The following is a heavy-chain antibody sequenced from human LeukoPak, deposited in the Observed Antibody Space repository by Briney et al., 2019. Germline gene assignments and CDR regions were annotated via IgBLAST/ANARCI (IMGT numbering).Heavy chain of an antibody. D-gene: IGHD6-19*01. Sequence: ASVKVSCKASGYTFTSYGISWVRQAPGQGLEWMGWINTNTGNPTYAQGFTGRFVFSLDTSVSTAYLQICSLKAEDTAVYYCARGTSSGWLYYYYYGMDVWGQGTTVTVSS. CDR1: GYTFTSYG. CDR2: INTNTGNP. J-gene: IGHJ6*02. CDR3: ARGTSSGWLYYYYYGMDV. V-gene: IGHV7-4-1*01.